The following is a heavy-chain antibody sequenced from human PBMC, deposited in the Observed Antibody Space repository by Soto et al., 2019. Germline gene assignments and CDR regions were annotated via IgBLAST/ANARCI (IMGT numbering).Heavy chain of an antibody. CDR2: IIPIFGTA. D-gene: IGHD5-12*01. J-gene: IGHJ6*02. V-gene: IGHV1-69*13. CDR3: EVLPIVSTIFRAEVRNYYIDYVMDV. CDR1: GGTFSSYA. Sequence: SVEVSCKASGGTFSSYAISWVRQAPGQGLEWKGGIIPIFGTANYAQKFQGRDTITAAESTSTAYLKLISPRSEDTAINNSEVLPIVSTIFRAEVRNYYIDYVMDVWGQGSTVIVTS.